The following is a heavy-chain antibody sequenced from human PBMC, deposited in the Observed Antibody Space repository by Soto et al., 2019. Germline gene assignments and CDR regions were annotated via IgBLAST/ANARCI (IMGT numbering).Heavy chain of an antibody. CDR1: GGSISSSNW. CDR3: ARDGIKVVGSRPLDY. D-gene: IGHD6-6*01. CDR2: IYHSGST. V-gene: IGHV4-4*02. J-gene: IGHJ4*02. Sequence: SETLSLTCAVSGGSISSSNWWSWVRQPPGKGLEWIGEIYHSGSTNYNPSLKSRVTISVDKSKNQFSLKLSSVTAADTAVYYCARDGIKVVGSRPLDYWGQGTLVTVSS.